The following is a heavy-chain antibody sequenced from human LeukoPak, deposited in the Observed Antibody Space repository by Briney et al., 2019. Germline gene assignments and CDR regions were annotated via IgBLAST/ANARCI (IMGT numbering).Heavy chain of an antibody. D-gene: IGHD3-10*01. CDR1: GGSIRSYY. Sequence: PSETLSLTCTVSGGSIRSYYWSWILQPPGKGLQCIGYIYYSGSTNYNPSLNSRVTISVDTSKNQFSLKLSSVTAADTAVYYCARLRGSLPPYFDYWGQGTLVTVSS. CDR3: ARLRGSLPPYFDY. V-gene: IGHV4-59*01. J-gene: IGHJ4*02. CDR2: IYYSGST.